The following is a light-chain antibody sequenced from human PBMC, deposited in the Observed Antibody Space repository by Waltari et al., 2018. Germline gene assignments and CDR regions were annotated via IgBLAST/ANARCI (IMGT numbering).Light chain of an antibody. CDR2: KAS. J-gene: IGKJ1*01. CDR1: QSISSW. V-gene: IGKV1-5*03. CDR3: QQYNSYST. Sequence: DIQMTQSPSTLSASVGDRVTITCRASQSISSWLAWYQQKPGKAPKLLIYKASSLESGVPSRFSGSESGTEFTLTISSLQPDDFATYCCQQYNSYSTSGQGTKVEIK.